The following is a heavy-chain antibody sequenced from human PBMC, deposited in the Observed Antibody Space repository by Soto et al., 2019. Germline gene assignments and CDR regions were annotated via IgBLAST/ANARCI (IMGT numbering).Heavy chain of an antibody. CDR2: IYRSGRR. CDR1: GGSISSSDYY. CDR3: STSGFNYSYGMDV. Sequence: QVQLQESGPGLVKPSQTLSLTCTVSGGSISSSDYYWSWIRQPPGKGLEWNGYIYRSGRRYSNPSLKSRVSMSVDTSKNQFSLELSSVTAADTAVYYCSTSGFNYSYGMDVWGLGTTVTVSS. D-gene: IGHD3-22*01. V-gene: IGHV4-30-4*01. J-gene: IGHJ6*02.